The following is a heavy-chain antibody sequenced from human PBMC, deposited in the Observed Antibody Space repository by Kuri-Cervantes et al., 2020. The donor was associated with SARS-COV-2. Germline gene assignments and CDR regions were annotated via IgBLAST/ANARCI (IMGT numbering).Heavy chain of an antibody. J-gene: IGHJ6*02. CDR3: AKGDYCSSNSCYSYYYYYGMDA. V-gene: IGHV3-23*01. D-gene: IGHD2-2*01. Sequence: LSLTCAASGFTFSSYAMSCVRQAPGKGLEWVSAISGSGGSTYYADSVKGRFTISRDNSKNTLYLQMNSLRAEDTAVYYCAKGDYCSSNSCYSYYYYYGMDAWGQGTTVTVSS. CDR1: GFTFSSYA. CDR2: ISGSGGST.